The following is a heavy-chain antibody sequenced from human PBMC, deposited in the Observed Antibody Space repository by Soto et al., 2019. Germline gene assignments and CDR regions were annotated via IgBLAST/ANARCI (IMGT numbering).Heavy chain of an antibody. J-gene: IGHJ6*02. D-gene: IGHD4-17*01. CDR1: GFTFSSYG. Sequence: QVQLVESGGGVVQPGRSLRLSCAASGFTFSSYGMHWVRQAPGKGLEWVAVISYDGSNKYYADSVKGRFTISRDNSKNTLYLQMNSLRAEDTAVYYCAKGVLRWPRGCGMDVWGQGTTVTVSS. CDR3: AKGVLRWPRGCGMDV. CDR2: ISYDGSNK. V-gene: IGHV3-30*18.